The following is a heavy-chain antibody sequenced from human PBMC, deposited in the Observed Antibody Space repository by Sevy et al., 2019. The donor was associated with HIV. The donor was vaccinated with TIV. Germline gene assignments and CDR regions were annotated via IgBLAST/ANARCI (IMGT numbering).Heavy chain of an antibody. CDR1: GFTFSSYA. CDR3: AKSPIAAAGREFDY. J-gene: IGHJ4*02. V-gene: IGHV3-23*01. D-gene: IGHD6-13*01. Sequence: GGSLRLSCAASGFTFSSYAMSWVRQAPGKGLEWVSAISGSGGSTYYADSEKGRFTISRDNSKNMLYMQMNSLRAEDTAVYYCAKSPIAAAGREFDYWGQGTLVTVSS. CDR2: ISGSGGST.